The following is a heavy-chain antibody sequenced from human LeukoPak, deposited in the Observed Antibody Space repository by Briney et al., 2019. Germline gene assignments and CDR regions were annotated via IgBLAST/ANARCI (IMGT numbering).Heavy chain of an antibody. CDR1: GFTFSSYA. CDR2: IYYSGST. Sequence: GSLRLSCAASGFTFSSYAMSWVRQAPGKGLEWIGSIYYSGSTYYNPSLKSRVTISVDTSKNQFSLKLSSVTAADTAVYYCARDSPPTTVTTFDYWGQGTLVTVSS. J-gene: IGHJ4*02. D-gene: IGHD4-17*01. V-gene: IGHV4-39*07. CDR3: ARDSPPTTVTTFDY.